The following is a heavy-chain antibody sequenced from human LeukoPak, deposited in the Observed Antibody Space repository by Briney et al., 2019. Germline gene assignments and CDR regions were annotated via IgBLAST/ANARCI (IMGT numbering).Heavy chain of an antibody. Sequence: GGSLRLSCAASGLTFTDFWMNWVRLAPGRGLEWLANIKPDGNEKYYVDSVKGRFAISRDNAKNEVYLEMNSLRAEDTGVYYCSGRDGSRSPRAYWGQGTLVSVFS. CDR3: SGRDGSRSPRAY. D-gene: IGHD2-15*01. J-gene: IGHJ4*02. CDR2: IKPDGNEK. V-gene: IGHV3-7*01. CDR1: GLTFTDFW.